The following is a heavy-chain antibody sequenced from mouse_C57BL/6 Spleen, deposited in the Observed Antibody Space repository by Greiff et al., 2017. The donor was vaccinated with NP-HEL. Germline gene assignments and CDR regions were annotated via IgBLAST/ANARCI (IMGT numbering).Heavy chain of an antibody. D-gene: IGHD3-2*02. CDR3: ARLLRDSSGYVRPFDY. Sequence: QVQLKQPGAELVMPGASVKLSCKASGYTFTSYWMHWVKQRPGQGLEWIGEIDPSDSYTNCNQKLWGKSTLTVDKPSSTAYMQLSSLTSEDSAVYYCARLLRDSSGYVRPFDYWGQGTTLTVSS. CDR1: GYTFTSYW. J-gene: IGHJ2*01. CDR2: IDPSDSYT. V-gene: IGHV1-69*01.